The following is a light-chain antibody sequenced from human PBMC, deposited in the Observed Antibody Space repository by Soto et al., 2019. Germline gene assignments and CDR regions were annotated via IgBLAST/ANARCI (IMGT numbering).Light chain of an antibody. V-gene: IGKV3-20*01. CDR1: HRVSSTY. J-gene: IGKJ1*01. CDR3: QQYGSSPQT. CDR2: GAS. Sequence: EIVLTQSPGTLSLSPGERATLSCRAIHRVSSTYLAWYQQKPGQAPRLLIYGASSRATGIPDRFTGSGSGTDFSLTISRLEPEDFAVYYCQQYGSSPQTFGQGTKVDIK.